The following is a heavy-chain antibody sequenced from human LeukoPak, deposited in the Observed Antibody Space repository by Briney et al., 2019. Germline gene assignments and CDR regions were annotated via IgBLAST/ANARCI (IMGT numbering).Heavy chain of an antibody. CDR3: TTDTALTSIVVPYNWFDP. Sequence: PGGSLRLSCAASGFTFSSYAMHWVRQAPGKGLEYVSGISTNGGSTYYADSVKGRFTISRDNSKNTLYLQMNSLKTEDTAVYYCTTDTALTSIVVPYNWFDPWGQGTLVTVSS. V-gene: IGHV3-64*02. CDR2: ISTNGGST. D-gene: IGHD3-22*01. CDR1: GFTFSSYA. J-gene: IGHJ5*02.